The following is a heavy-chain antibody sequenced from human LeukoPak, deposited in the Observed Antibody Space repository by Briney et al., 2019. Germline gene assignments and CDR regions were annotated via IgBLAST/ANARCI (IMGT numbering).Heavy chain of an antibody. V-gene: IGHV3-30*18. CDR3: AKGYYDSSGYYGY. CDR2: ISYDGSNK. J-gene: IGHJ4*02. D-gene: IGHD3-22*01. CDR1: GFTFSSYG. Sequence: GGSLRLSCAASGFTFSSYGMHWVRQAPGKGLEWVAVISYDGSNKYYADSVKGRFTISRDNSKDTLYLQMNSLRAEDTAVYYCAKGYYDSSGYYGYWGQGTLVTVSS.